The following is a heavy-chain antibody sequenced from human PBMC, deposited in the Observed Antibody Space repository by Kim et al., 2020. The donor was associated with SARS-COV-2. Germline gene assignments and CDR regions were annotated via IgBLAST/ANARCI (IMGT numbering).Heavy chain of an antibody. Sequence: GGSLRLSCAASGFTFSSYAMHWVRQAPGKGLEWVAVISYDGSNKYYADSVKGRFTISRDNSKNTLYLQMNSLRAEDTAVYYCARDGQTGDGSHWYFDLWGRGTLVTVSS. J-gene: IGHJ2*01. CDR3: ARDGQTGDGSHWYFDL. D-gene: IGHD7-27*01. CDR1: GFTFSSYA. CDR2: ISYDGSNK. V-gene: IGHV3-30*04.